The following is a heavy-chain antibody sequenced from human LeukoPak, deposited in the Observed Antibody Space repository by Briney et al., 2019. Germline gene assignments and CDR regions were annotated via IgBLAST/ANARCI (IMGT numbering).Heavy chain of an antibody. CDR2: ISGGSVYI. Sequence: PGGSLRLSCAAAGFSFSSYSMNWVRQTPGRGLEWVSSISGGSVYISYADSVKCRFTISRDNAKNSLHLQMNSLPAEATAIYSCARGGGALDYWGQGTLVTVSS. D-gene: IGHD1-26*01. CDR3: ARGGGALDY. V-gene: IGHV3-21*01. J-gene: IGHJ4*02. CDR1: GFSFSSYS.